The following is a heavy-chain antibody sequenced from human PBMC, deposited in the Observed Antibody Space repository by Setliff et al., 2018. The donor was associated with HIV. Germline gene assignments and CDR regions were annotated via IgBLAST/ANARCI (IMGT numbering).Heavy chain of an antibody. CDR1: ELTFINYA. J-gene: IGHJ6*03. V-gene: IGHV3-23*01. D-gene: IGHD5-18*01. CDR3: ARDQWGYSYGYYYYYYMDV. Sequence: PGGSLRLSCAASELTFINYAMTWVRQAPGQGLEWVSSLSGSGGSTYYADSVKGRFTISRDNSKNTLYLQMNSLRAEDTAVYYCARDQWGYSYGYYYYYYMDVWGQGTTVTVSS. CDR2: LSGSGGST.